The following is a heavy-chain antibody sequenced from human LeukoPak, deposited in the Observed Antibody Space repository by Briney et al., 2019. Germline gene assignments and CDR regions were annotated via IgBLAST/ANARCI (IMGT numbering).Heavy chain of an antibody. CDR1: GFTFSSYA. D-gene: IGHD3-22*01. CDR3: AKVFWNRRSGYLN. V-gene: IGHV3-23*01. J-gene: IGHJ4*02. CDR2: ISGSGGST. Sequence: GSLRLSCAASGFTFSSYAMSWVRQAPGKGLEWVSAISGSGGSTYYADSVKGRFTISRDNSKNTLYLQMNSLRAEDTAVYYSAKVFWNRRSGYLNWGQGTLVTVSS.